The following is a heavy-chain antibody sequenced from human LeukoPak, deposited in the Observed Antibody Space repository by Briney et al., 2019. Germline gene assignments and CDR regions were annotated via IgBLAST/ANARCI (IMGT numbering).Heavy chain of an antibody. D-gene: IGHD4-17*01. J-gene: IGHJ4*02. CDR1: GFTFSSHG. Sequence: GGSLRLSCAASGFTFSSHGMSWVRQAPGKGLEWVSGISGSGGGTFYADSVRGRFTISRDNSKNTVYLQMNSLRAEDTAVYYCARSATTVTSNFDYWGQGTLVTVYS. CDR2: ISGSGGGT. V-gene: IGHV3-23*01. CDR3: ARSATTVTSNFDY.